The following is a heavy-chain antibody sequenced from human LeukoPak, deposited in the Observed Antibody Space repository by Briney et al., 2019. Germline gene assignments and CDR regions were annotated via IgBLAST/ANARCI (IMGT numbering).Heavy chain of an antibody. CDR3: AKDASGQWLVQVGYFDY. Sequence: GGSLRLSCAASGFTVSSNYLSWVRQAPGKGLEWVAFIRYDGSNKYYADSVKGRFTISRDNSKNTLYLQMNSLRAEDTAVYYCAKDASGQWLVQVGYFDYWGQGTLVTVSS. J-gene: IGHJ4*02. D-gene: IGHD6-19*01. CDR1: GFTVSSNY. V-gene: IGHV3-30*02. CDR2: IRYDGSNK.